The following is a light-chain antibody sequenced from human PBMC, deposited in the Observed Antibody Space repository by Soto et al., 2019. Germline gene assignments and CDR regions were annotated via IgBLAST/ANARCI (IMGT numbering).Light chain of an antibody. J-gene: IGLJ7*01. CDR3: QSYDNSLSGSEV. Sequence: QSVLTQPPSVSGAPGQRVTISCTGSSSNIGAGYDVHWYHQLPGTAPKLLIYVNTNRPSGVPDRFSGSKSGTSASLAITGLQAEDEADYYCQSYDNSLSGSEVFGGGTQLTVL. V-gene: IGLV1-40*01. CDR1: SSNIGAGYD. CDR2: VNT.